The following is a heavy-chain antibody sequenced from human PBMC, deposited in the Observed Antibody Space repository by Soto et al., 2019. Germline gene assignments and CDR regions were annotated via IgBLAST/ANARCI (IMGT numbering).Heavy chain of an antibody. J-gene: IGHJ4*02. V-gene: IGHV3-33*08. CDR2: IWFDGSSQ. D-gene: IGHD3-10*01. CDR3: ARANYYGSPGDFDY. Sequence: GGSLRLSCAASGFTFSSYWMHWVRQAPGKGLEWVAVIWFDGSSQYYADSVKGRFTISRDNSKNTLYLQMNSLRAEDTAVYYCARANYYGSPGDFDYWGQGTLVTVSS. CDR1: GFTFSSYW.